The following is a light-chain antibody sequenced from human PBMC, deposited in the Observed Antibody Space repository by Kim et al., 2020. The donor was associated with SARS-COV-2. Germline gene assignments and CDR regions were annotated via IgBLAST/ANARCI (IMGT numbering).Light chain of an antibody. V-gene: IGKV1-39*01. CDR1: QSISSY. CDR2: AAP. Sequence: DIQMTQSPSSLSASVGDRVTITCRASQSISSYLNWYQQKPGKAPKLLIYAAPTLQSGVPSRFSGSGSGTDFTLTISSLQPEDFATYYCQQSYSTPRALTFGGGTKVDIK. CDR3: QQSYSTPRALT. J-gene: IGKJ4*01.